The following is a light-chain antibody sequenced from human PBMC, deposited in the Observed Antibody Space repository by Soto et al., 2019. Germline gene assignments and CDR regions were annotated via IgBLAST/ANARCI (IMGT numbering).Light chain of an antibody. V-gene: IGLV2-14*01. J-gene: IGLJ2*01. Sequence: QSALTQPPSASGSPGQSVTISCTGTSSDVGGYNYVSWYQQHPGKAPQLLIYGVSHRPSGVSDRFSGSKSGNTASLTISGLQTEDEGDYYCSSFTRSSTLEVVFGGGTKLTVL. CDR3: SSFTRSSTLEVV. CDR1: SSDVGGYNY. CDR2: GVS.